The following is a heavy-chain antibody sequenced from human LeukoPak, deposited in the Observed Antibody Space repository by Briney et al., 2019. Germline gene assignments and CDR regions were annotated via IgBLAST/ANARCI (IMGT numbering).Heavy chain of an antibody. J-gene: IGHJ6*02. D-gene: IGHD2-2*01. CDR3: ARDQIPQHCGMDV. V-gene: IGHV3-66*01. CDR2: IYSGGST. CDR1: GFTVSSKY. Sequence: GGSLSLSCAASGFTVSSKYMSWVRQAPGKGLEWVSVIYSGGSTYYADSVKGRFTISRDNSKNTLYLQMNSLRAEDTAVYYCARDQIPQHCGMDVWGQRITGSASS.